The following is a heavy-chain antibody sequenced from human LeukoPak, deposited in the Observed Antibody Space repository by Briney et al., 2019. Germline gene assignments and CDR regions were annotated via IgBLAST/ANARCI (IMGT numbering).Heavy chain of an antibody. CDR2: ISGSNPGT. D-gene: IGHD2-15*01. J-gene: IGHJ4*02. Sequence: AGGSLRLSCAAYGFTFSTYAMSWVRQTAGKWMEWVGAISGSNPGTYLPSSGRGRFTISRDNSKNTLHLQMNGLRAEDAAIYYCAKASVGHCSGAFCYHFDSWGQGTLVTVYS. V-gene: IGHV3-23*01. CDR1: GFTFSTYA. CDR3: AKASVGHCSGAFCYHFDS.